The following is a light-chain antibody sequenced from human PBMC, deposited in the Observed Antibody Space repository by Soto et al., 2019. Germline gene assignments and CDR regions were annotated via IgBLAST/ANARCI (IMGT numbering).Light chain of an antibody. CDR1: QSVSSNY. CDR3: QQYGSSPRM. J-gene: IGKJ1*01. Sequence: EIALTQSPGTLSLTPGERATLSCRASQSVSSNYLAWYQQKPGQAPTLLIHGASSRATGIPDRFSGSGSGTDFTLTISRLEPEDFAVYYCQQYGSSPRMFGQGTKVEIK. CDR2: GAS. V-gene: IGKV3-20*01.